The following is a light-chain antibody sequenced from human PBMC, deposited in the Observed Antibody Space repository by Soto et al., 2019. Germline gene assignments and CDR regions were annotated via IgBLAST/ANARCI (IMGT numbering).Light chain of an antibody. V-gene: IGLV2-14*01. CDR3: SSYTSSSGPMV. J-gene: IGLJ2*01. CDR1: SSDVGGYHY. Sequence: QSALTPPASVSGSPGQSITISCTGTSSDVGGYHYVSWYQQDTSKAPKLMIYDVSNRPLGVSDRFSGSKSGNTASLTISVLHAEVDADYSCSSYTSSSGPMVFRGGTNLTVL. CDR2: DVS.